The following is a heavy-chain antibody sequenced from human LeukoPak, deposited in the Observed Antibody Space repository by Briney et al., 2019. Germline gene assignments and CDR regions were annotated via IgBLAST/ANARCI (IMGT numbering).Heavy chain of an antibody. Sequence: PSETLSLTCTVSGGSISSYYWSWIRQPPGKGLEWIGYIYYSGSTNYNPSLKSRVTISVDTSKNQFSLKLSSVTAADTAVYYCARGGGMVAADFDYWGQGTLVTVSS. CDR2: IYYSGST. CDR3: ARGGGMVAADFDY. D-gene: IGHD2-15*01. J-gene: IGHJ4*02. CDR1: GGSISSYY. V-gene: IGHV4-59*01.